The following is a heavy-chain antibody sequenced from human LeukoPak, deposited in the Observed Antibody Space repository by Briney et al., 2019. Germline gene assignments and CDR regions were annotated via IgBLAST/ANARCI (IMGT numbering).Heavy chain of an antibody. J-gene: IGHJ4*02. CDR1: GFTFSSYW. D-gene: IGHD5-24*01. V-gene: IGHV3-74*01. Sequence: PGGSLRLSCAASGFTFSSYWMHWVRHGPGKGLVWVSRINSDGSSTTYADSVKGRFTISRDNAKNTLYLQMNSLRAEDTAVYYCARIKPVKRGEYYFDYWGQGTLVTVSS. CDR3: ARIKPVKRGEYYFDY. CDR2: INSDGSST.